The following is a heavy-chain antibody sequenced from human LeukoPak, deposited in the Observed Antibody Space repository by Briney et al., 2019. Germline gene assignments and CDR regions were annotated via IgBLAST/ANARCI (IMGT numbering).Heavy chain of an antibody. D-gene: IGHD6-13*01. V-gene: IGHV3-7*01. CDR1: GFSFRSYW. CDR2: IKQDGSEK. J-gene: IGHJ5*01. Sequence: PGGSLRLSCAASGFSFRSYWMSWVRQAPGKGLEWVANIKQDGSEKDYVDSVMGRFTISRDNAKNSLYLQMNSLRAEDTAVYYCARDEGGVYSSSWFDSWGQGTLVTVSS. CDR3: ARDEGGVYSSSWFDS.